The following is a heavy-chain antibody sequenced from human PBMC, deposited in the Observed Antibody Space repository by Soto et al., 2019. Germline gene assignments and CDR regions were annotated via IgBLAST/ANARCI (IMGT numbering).Heavy chain of an antibody. CDR3: ASPTLGAFDI. V-gene: IGHV4-39*01. CDR2: IYYSGST. CDR1: GGSISSSNYY. D-gene: IGHD3-16*01. Sequence: QLQLQESGPGLVKPSETLSLTCTVSGGSISSSNYYWGWIRQPPGKGLEWIGSIYYSGSTSYNSSLKSRVTISGDTSKNQFSLRLSSVTAADTAVYYCASPTLGAFDIWGQGTMVTVSS. J-gene: IGHJ3*02.